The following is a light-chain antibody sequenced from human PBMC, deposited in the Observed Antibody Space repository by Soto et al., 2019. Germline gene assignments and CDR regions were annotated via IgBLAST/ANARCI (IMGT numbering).Light chain of an antibody. Sequence: EIVLTQSPGTLSLSPGERATLSCRASQSVRSNYLAWYQQKPGQAPRLLIYGASSRATAIPDRFSGTGSGTDFTLTISRLEPEDFAVYYCQQYGGSPYTFGHRTKLEIK. V-gene: IGKV3-20*01. J-gene: IGKJ2*01. CDR3: QQYGGSPYT. CDR2: GAS. CDR1: QSVRSNY.